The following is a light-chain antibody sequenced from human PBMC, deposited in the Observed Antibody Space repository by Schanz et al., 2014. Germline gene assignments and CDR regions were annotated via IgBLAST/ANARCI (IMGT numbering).Light chain of an antibody. CDR2: DVS. CDR1: NSDVGGYDY. Sequence: QSALTQPRSVSGSPGQSVTISCTGTNSDVGGYDYVSWYQQHPGKAPKLMIYDVSKRPSGVSNRFSGSRSGSTASLTVSGLQADDEADYYCCSYIGTNHLVLFGGGTKLTVL. V-gene: IGLV2-11*01. J-gene: IGLJ3*02. CDR3: CSYIGTNHLVL.